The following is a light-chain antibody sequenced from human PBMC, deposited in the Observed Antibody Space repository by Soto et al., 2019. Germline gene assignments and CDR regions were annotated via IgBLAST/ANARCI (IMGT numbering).Light chain of an antibody. Sequence: IPMTQSHSTLSASVGERVNITCRASQSLNNYLAWYPPKPGKAPKLLIYDASTLERGVPSRFSGTGSGTEGTLTIRSLQPDEGATDYCQHSNSYSEAVGHGTKVDIK. CDR2: DAS. V-gene: IGKV1-5*01. J-gene: IGKJ1*01. CDR1: QSLNNY. CDR3: QHSNSYSEA.